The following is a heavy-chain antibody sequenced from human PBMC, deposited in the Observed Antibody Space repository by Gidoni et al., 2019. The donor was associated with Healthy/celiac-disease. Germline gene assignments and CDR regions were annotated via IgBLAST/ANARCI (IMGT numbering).Heavy chain of an antibody. CDR1: DVTFSDYS. Sequence: QVQLVESGGGLVKPGGALSLSGPASDVTFSDYSMSWIRQAPGKVLGWVSYISSSGSTIYYADSVKGRFTISRYNAKNSVYLQMNSLRAEDTAVYYCARGSYDYIWGRLDYWGQGALVTVSS. CDR3: ARGSYDYIWGRLDY. D-gene: IGHD3-16*01. CDR2: ISSSGSTI. V-gene: IGHV3-11*01. J-gene: IGHJ4*02.